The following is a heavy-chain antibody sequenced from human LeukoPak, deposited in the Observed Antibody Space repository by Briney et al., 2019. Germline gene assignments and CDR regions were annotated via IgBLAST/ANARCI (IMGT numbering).Heavy chain of an antibody. J-gene: IGHJ6*02. CDR2: MNHSGST. V-gene: IGHV4-34*01. CDR3: AREVVVSAADYYYYGMDV. CDR1: GGSFSGYY. D-gene: IGHD2-2*01. Sequence: SETLSLTCAVYGGSFSGYYWSWIRQPPGKGLEWIGEMNHSGSTNYNPSLKSRVTISVDTSKNLVSLKLSSVTAADTAVYYCAREVVVSAADYYYYGMDVWGQGTTVTVSS.